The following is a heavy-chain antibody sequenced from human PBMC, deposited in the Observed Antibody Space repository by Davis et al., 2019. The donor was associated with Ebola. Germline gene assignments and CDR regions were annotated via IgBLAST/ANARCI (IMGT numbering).Heavy chain of an antibody. Sequence: AASVKVSCKASKYTFTTYAMNWVRQAPGQGLEWMGWINTNTGNPTYAQGFTGRFVFSLDTSVSTTYLQISGLKAEDTAVYYCANIPVPGGWGQGTLVTVSS. CDR1: KYTFTTYA. V-gene: IGHV7-4-1*02. J-gene: IGHJ4*02. CDR3: ANIPVPGG. D-gene: IGHD6-19*01. CDR2: INTNTGNP.